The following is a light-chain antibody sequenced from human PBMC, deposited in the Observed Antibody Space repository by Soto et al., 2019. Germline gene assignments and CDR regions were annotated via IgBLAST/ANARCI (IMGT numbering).Light chain of an antibody. V-gene: IGKV3-15*01. Sequence: EIVMTPSPATLSVSPVERVSLSCRASQSVSSTLAWYQQTPGQAPRLLIYGASTRATGIPARFSGSGSGTEFTLTISSLQSEDFAVYYCQQYNKWPRTFGQGTKVDIK. J-gene: IGKJ1*01. CDR3: QQYNKWPRT. CDR1: QSVSST. CDR2: GAS.